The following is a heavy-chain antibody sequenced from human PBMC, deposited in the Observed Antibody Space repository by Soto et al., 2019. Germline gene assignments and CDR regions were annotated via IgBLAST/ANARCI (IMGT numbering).Heavy chain of an antibody. CDR3: TTDQVTIFGVVIIPDYYYMDV. D-gene: IGHD3-3*01. CDR1: GFTFSNAW. J-gene: IGHJ6*03. V-gene: IGHV3-15*01. Sequence: EVQLVESGGGLVKPGGSLRLSCAASGFTFSNAWMSWVRQAPGKGLEWVGRIKSKTDGGTTDYAAPVKGRFTISRDDSKNTLYLQMSSLKTEDTAVYYCTTDQVTIFGVVIIPDYYYMDVWGKGTTVTVSS. CDR2: IKSKTDGGTT.